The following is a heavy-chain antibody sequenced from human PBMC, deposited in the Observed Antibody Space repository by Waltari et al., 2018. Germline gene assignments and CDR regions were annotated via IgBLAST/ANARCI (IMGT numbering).Heavy chain of an antibody. CDR2: ISGSDGST. D-gene: IGHD6-6*01. V-gene: IGHV3-23*01. J-gene: IGHJ3*02. CDR1: GFTFSSYA. CDR3: AAQTPQLARAFDI. Sequence: EVQLLESGGGLVQHGGYMRLSCAAAGFTFSSYAMTWVRQAPGKGLECVSAISGSDGSTYYADSVKGRFTISRDNSKNTLYLQMNSLRAEDAAVYYCAAQTPQLARAFDIWGQGTMVTVSS.